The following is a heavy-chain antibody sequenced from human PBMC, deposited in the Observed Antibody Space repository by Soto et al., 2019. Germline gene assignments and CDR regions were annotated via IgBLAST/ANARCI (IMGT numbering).Heavy chain of an antibody. CDR1: GYTFTSYG. CDR2: ISAYNGNT. Sequence: ASVKVSCKASGYTFTSYGISWVRQAPGQGLEWMGWISAYNGNTNYAQKLQGRVTMTTDTSTSTAYMELRSLRSDDTAVYYCARVRYHVWGNYRRFAYWGQGTLVTVSS. V-gene: IGHV1-18*01. D-gene: IGHD3-16*02. CDR3: ARVRYHVWGNYRRFAY. J-gene: IGHJ4*01.